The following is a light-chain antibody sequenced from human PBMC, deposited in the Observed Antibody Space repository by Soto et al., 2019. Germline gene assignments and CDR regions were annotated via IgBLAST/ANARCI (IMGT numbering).Light chain of an antibody. Sequence: ESMLTQSPGTLSLSPGERATLSCRASQSVSTRYLAWYQQKPGQAPRLLIHGASIRAAGIPDGFSGSGSGTDFTLTISRLEPEDFEVYYCHQFGSSPLAFTFGHGTKLEI. CDR1: QSVSTRY. CDR2: GAS. V-gene: IGKV3-20*01. CDR3: HQFGSSPLAFT. J-gene: IGKJ2*01.